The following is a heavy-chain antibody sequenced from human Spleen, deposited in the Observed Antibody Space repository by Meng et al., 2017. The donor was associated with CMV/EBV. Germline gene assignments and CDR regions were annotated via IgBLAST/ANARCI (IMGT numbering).Heavy chain of an antibody. D-gene: IGHD1-26*01. CDR2: ISSSSSTI. CDR1: GFTFSSYS. J-gene: IGHJ6*02. V-gene: IGHV3-48*04. CDR3: ARGPSGSYSGGPLAMDV. Sequence: GGSLRLSCAASGFTFSSYSMNWVRQAPGKGLEWVSYISSSSSTIYYADSVTGRFTISRDNAKNSLYLQMNSLRAEDTAVYYCARGPSGSYSGGPLAMDVWGQGTTVTVSS.